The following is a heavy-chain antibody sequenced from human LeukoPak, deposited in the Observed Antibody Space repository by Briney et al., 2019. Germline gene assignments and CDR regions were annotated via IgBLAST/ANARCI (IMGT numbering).Heavy chain of an antibody. CDR1: GYTFTGYY. CDR3: ARYLGYCSSTSCYYYYGMDA. Sequence: ASVKVSCKASGYTFTGYYMHWVRQAPGQGLEWMGWINPNSGGTNYAQKFQGRVTMTRDTSISTAYMELSRLRSDDTAVYYCARYLGYCSSTSCYYYYGMDAWGQGTTVTVSS. V-gene: IGHV1-2*02. J-gene: IGHJ6*02. CDR2: INPNSGGT. D-gene: IGHD2-2*01.